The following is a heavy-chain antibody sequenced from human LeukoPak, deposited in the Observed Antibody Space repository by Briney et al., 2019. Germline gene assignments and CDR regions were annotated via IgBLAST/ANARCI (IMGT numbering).Heavy chain of an antibody. CDR2: ISSSSSYI. CDR3: ARAQYSSSSRPDY. Sequence: GGSLRLSCAASGFTFSSYSMNWVRQAPGKGLEWVSSISSSSSYIYYADSVKGRFTISRDNAKNSLYLQMNSLRAEDTAVYYCARAQYSSSSRPDYWGQGTLVTVSS. J-gene: IGHJ4*02. D-gene: IGHD6-6*01. CDR1: GFTFSSYS. V-gene: IGHV3-21*01.